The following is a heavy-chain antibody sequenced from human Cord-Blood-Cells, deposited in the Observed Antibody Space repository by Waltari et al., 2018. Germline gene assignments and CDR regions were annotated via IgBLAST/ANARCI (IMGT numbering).Heavy chain of an antibody. J-gene: IGHJ3*02. CDR2: MNPNSGNT. D-gene: IGHD7-27*01. Sequence: QVQLVQSGAEVKKPGASVKVSCTASGYTFTSYDINWVRQATGQGLEWIGWMNPNSGNTGYAQKFQGRVTMTRNTSISTAYMELSSLRSEDTSVYYCAGSLLTGSDAFDIWGQGTMVTVSS. CDR1: GYTFTSYD. V-gene: IGHV1-8*01. CDR3: AGSLLTGSDAFDI.